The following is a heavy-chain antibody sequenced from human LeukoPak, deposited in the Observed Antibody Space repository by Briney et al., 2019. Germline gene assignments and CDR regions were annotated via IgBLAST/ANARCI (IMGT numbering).Heavy chain of an antibody. J-gene: IGHJ4*02. D-gene: IGHD4-17*01. CDR3: ARGSYGDYPGY. V-gene: IGHV3-21*01. CDR1: GFTFSYYS. CDR2: ISSSSYYI. Sequence: GGSLRLSCAASGFTFSYYSMNWVRQAPGKGLEWVSYISSSSYYIYYGDSVKGRFTISRDNAKNSLYLQMNSLRADDTAVYYCARGSYGDYPGYWGQGTLVTVSS.